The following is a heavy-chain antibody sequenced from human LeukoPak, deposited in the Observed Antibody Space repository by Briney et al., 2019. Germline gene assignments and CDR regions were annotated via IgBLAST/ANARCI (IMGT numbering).Heavy chain of an antibody. D-gene: IGHD3-3*01. CDR2: IYYSGST. V-gene: IGHV4-39*01. J-gene: IGHJ4*02. CDR1: GGSISSSSYY. CDR3: ARGSGFTLYYFDY. Sequence: PSETLSLTCTVPGGSISSSSYYWGWIRQPPGKGLEWIGSIYYSGSTYYNPSLKSRVTISVDTSKNQFSLKLSSVTAADTAVYYCARGSGFTLYYFDYWGQGTLVTVSS.